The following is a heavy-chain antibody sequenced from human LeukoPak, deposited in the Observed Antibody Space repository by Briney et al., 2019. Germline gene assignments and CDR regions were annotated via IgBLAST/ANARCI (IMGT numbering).Heavy chain of an antibody. J-gene: IGHJ6*03. V-gene: IGHV4-34*01. CDR2: INHSGST. CDR3: ARGLYSSSLSYYYYMDV. D-gene: IGHD6-6*01. Sequence: SETLSLTCAVYGGSFSGYYWSWIRQPPGKGLEWIGEINHSGSTNYNPSLKSRVTISVDTSKNQFSLKLSSVTAADTVVYYCARGLYSSSLSYYYYMDVWGKGTTVTVSS. CDR1: GGSFSGYY.